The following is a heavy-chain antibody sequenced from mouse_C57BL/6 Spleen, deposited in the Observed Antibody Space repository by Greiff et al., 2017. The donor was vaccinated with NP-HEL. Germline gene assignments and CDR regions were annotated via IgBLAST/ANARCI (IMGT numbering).Heavy chain of an antibody. Sequence: QVQLKQSGAELVKPGASVKMSCKASGYTFTSYWITWVKQRPGQGLEWIGDIYPGSGSTNYNEKFKSKATLTVDTSSSTAYMQLSSLTSEDSAVYYCARGWPPAWFAYWGQGTLVTVSA. J-gene: IGHJ3*01. D-gene: IGHD2-3*01. CDR1: GYTFTSYW. CDR2: IYPGSGST. V-gene: IGHV1-55*01. CDR3: ARGWPPAWFAY.